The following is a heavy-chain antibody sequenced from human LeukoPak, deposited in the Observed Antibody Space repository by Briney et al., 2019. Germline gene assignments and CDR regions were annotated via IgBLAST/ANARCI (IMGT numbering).Heavy chain of an antibody. CDR2: IYYSGST. CDR3: ASFDSSGSHAFDI. J-gene: IGHJ3*02. V-gene: IGHV4-59*01. Sequence: SETPSLTCAVYGGSFSGYYWSWIRQPPGKALEWIGYIYYSGSTNYSPSLKSRVTISVDTSKNQFSLKLSSVTAADTAVYYCASFDSSGSHAFDIWGQGTMVTVSS. CDR1: GGSFSGYY. D-gene: IGHD3-22*01.